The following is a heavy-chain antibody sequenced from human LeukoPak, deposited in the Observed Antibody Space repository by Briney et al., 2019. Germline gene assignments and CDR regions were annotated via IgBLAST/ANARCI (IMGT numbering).Heavy chain of an antibody. Sequence: SQTLSLTCTVSGGSISSGGYYWSWIRQHPGKGLEWIGYIYYSGSTYYNPSLKRRVTISVDTSKNQFSLKLSSVTAADTAVYYCARDRMVTGGAFDIWGQGTMVTVSS. CDR3: ARDRMVTGGAFDI. V-gene: IGHV4-31*03. J-gene: IGHJ3*02. CDR2: IYYSGST. CDR1: GGSISSGGYY. D-gene: IGHD2-21*02.